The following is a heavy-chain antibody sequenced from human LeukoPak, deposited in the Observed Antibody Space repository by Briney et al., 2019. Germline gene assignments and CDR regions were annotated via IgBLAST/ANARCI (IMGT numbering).Heavy chain of an antibody. V-gene: IGHV1-24*01. Sequence: ASVKVSCKVSGYTLTELSMHWVRQAPGKGLERMGGFDPEDGETIYAQKFQGRVTMTEDTSTDTAYMELSSLRSEDTAVYYCATMGLRYGGYYYGMDVWGQGTTVTVSS. J-gene: IGHJ6*02. D-gene: IGHD4-17*01. CDR2: FDPEDGET. CDR1: GYTLTELS. CDR3: ATMGLRYGGYYYGMDV.